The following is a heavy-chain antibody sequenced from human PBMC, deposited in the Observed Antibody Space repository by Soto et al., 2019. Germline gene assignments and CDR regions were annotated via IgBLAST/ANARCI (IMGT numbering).Heavy chain of an antibody. D-gene: IGHD1-26*01. V-gene: IGHV4-38-2*01. CDR2: SHHSGIS. CDR1: GFSVNSAYY. J-gene: IGHJ4*02. Sequence: SETLSLTCGVSGFSVNSAYYLGVIRHPPGKVLEWIGISHHSGISYYNPSLKSRVTISVDTSKNQFSLKLSSVTAADTAMYYCARITGSYPTAFWFWGQGTLVTVSS. CDR3: ARITGSYPTAFWF.